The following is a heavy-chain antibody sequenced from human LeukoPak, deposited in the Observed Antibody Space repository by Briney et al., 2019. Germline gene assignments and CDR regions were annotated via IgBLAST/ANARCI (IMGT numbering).Heavy chain of an antibody. J-gene: IGHJ4*02. CDR3: ARDWSVGTTIVVDY. D-gene: IGHD1-26*01. V-gene: IGHV4-39*07. Sequence: SETLSLTCTVSGGSISSGNYYWGWIRQPPGKGLEWIGSVYYSGTTYYNPSLKSRVTISVDTSKKQFSLKLSSVTVTDTAVYYCARDWSVGTTIVVDYWGQGTLVTVSS. CDR1: GGSISSGNYY. CDR2: VYYSGTT.